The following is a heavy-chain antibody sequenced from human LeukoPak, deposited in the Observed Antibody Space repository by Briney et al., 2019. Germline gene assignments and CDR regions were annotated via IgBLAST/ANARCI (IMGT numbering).Heavy chain of an antibody. J-gene: IGHJ5*02. CDR1: GFSFSNYE. CDR2: ITASSTTI. CDR3: AKGPGARGHFNWHDP. D-gene: IGHD5-12*01. Sequence: GGSLRLSCAASGFSFSNYEMNWVRQAPGKGLEWISYITASSTTIYYADSVKGRFTISRDNAKNSLYLQMNGLRGEDTAVYYCAKGPGARGHFNWHDPWGQGTLVTVSS. V-gene: IGHV3-48*03.